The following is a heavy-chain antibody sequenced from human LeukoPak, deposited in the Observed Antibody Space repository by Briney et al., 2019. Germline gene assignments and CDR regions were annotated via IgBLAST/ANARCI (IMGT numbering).Heavy chain of an antibody. CDR3: ASAVGGVSH. J-gene: IGHJ4*02. CDR1: GDSISTSKSY. CDR2: IYYTGNT. Sequence: SETLSLTCTVSGDSISTSKSYWGWIRQPPLKGLEWIGSIYYTGNTYYNASLKSRVTISVDTSKNQFSLSLTSVTAADTAVYYCASAVGGVSHWGQGTLVTVSS. D-gene: IGHD3-16*01. V-gene: IGHV4-39*01.